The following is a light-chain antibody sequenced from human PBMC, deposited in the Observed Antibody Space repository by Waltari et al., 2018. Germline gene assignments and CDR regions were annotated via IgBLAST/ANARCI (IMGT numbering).Light chain of an antibody. V-gene: IGLV2-11*01. CDR2: DVS. CDR1: SSDVGGYTY. CDR3: CSYAGSYTVV. Sequence: QSALTQPRSVSGSPGQSVTISCTGPSSDVGGYTYVPWYQHHPGTAPKLVIYDVSKRPSGVPDRFSGSKSGNTASLTISGLQAEDEADYYCCSYAGSYTVVFGGGTKLTVL. J-gene: IGLJ2*01.